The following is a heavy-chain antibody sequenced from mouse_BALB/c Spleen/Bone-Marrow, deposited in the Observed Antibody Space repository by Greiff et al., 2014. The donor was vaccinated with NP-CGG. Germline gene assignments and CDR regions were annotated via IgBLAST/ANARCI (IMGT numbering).Heavy chain of an antibody. J-gene: IGHJ2*01. Sequence: QVQLQQSGAELAKPGASVKMSYKASGYTFTSYWMHWVKQRPGQGLEWIGYINPSTGYTEYNQKFKDKATLTADKSSSTAYMQLSSLTSEDSAVYYCARSRTGTYFDYWGQGTTLTVSS. CDR3: ARSRTGTYFDY. CDR1: GYTFTSYW. CDR2: INPSTGYT. V-gene: IGHV1-7*01. D-gene: IGHD4-1*01.